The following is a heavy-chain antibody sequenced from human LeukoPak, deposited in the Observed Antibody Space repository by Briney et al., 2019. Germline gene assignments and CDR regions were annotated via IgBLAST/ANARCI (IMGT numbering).Heavy chain of an antibody. CDR2: ISATDGTT. CDR3: VACSGASCCGDRFDP. Sequence: GGSLRLSCAASGFTFASYAMTWVRQAPGKGLEWVSSISATDGTTYYADSLRGRLTISRDNSKNTLFLQMNTLRAEDTALYYCVACSGASCCGDRFDPWGQGTLVTVSS. J-gene: IGHJ5*02. CDR1: GFTFASYA. V-gene: IGHV3-23*01. D-gene: IGHD2-15*01.